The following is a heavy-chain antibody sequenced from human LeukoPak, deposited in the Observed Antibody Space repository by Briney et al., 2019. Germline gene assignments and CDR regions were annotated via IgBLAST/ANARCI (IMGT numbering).Heavy chain of an antibody. D-gene: IGHD2-15*01. J-gene: IGHJ6*02. CDR3: ARDLIPPAVVAATRGENRYYYYYGVDV. Sequence: GGSLRLSCAASGFTFSSYAMHWVRQAPGKGLEWVAVISYDGSNKYYADSVKGRFTISRDNSKNTLYLQMNSLRAEDTAVYYCARDLIPPAVVAATRGENRYYYYYGVDVWGQGTTVTVSS. V-gene: IGHV3-30-3*01. CDR2: ISYDGSNK. CDR1: GFTFSSYA.